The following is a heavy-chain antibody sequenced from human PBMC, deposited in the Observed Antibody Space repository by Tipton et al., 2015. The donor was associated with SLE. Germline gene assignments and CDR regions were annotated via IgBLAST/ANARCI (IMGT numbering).Heavy chain of an antibody. J-gene: IGHJ4*02. Sequence: TLSLTCTVSGVSITSGGYYWSWIRQHPGTGLEWIGYIFYSGSTNYNPSLKSRITLSVDTSKNQFSLKLSSVTAADTAVYYCGRFRSSWSYFDYWGQGTLVTVSS. V-gene: IGHV4-31*03. CDR3: GRFRSSWSYFDY. D-gene: IGHD6-13*01. CDR1: GVSITSGGYY. CDR2: IFYSGST.